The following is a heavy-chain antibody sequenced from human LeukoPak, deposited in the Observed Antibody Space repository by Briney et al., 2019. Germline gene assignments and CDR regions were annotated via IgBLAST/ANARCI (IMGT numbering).Heavy chain of an antibody. CDR3: ASSGVGYDSSEM. V-gene: IGHV4-61*08. CDR2: IYYSGST. CDR1: GGSISSGGYY. D-gene: IGHD3-22*01. Sequence: PSETLSLTCTVSGGSISSGGYYWSWIRQHPGKGLEWIGYIYYSGSTYYNPSLKSRVTISVDTSKNQFSLKLSSVTAADTAVYYCASSGVGYDSSEMWGQGTLVTVSS. J-gene: IGHJ4*02.